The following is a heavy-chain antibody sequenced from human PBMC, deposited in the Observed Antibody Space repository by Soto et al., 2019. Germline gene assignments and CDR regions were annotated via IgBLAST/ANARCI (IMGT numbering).Heavy chain of an antibody. CDR3: ARLGHLSSWFDY. CDR1: ADSINSYY. CDR2: IYYSGST. D-gene: IGHD6-13*01. V-gene: IGHV4-59*08. Sequence: QVQLQESGPGLVKPSETLSLTCTVSADSINSYYWSWIRQPPGKGLEWIGNIYYSGSTNYNPSLKSRVTISVDTSKNQFSLKLSSVTAADTAVYSCARLGHLSSWFDYWGQGTLVTVSS. J-gene: IGHJ4*02.